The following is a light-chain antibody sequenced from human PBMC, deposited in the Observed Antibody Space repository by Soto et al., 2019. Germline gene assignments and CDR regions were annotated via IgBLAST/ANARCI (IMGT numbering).Light chain of an antibody. V-gene: IGLV2-8*01. CDR2: EVS. CDR1: SSDVGVYNY. J-gene: IGLJ2*01. Sequence: QSALTQPPSASGSPGQSVTISCTGTSSDVGVYNYVSWYQQHPGKAPKLMIYEVSKRPSGVPDRFSGSKSGTTASLTVSGLPAEDEADYYCSSFAGNNNLVFGGGTKLTVL. CDR3: SSFAGNNNLV.